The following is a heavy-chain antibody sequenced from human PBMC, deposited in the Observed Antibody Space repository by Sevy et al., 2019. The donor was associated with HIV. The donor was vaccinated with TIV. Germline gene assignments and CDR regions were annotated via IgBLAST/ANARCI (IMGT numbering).Heavy chain of an antibody. J-gene: IGHJ4*02. CDR3: AREGGT. Sequence: GGSLRLSCAASGFAFSSYAMHWVRQAPGKGLEWVAVISYDGSNKYYADSVKGRFTISRDNSKNTLYLQMNSLRAEDTAVYYCAREGGTWGQGTLVTVSS. V-gene: IGHV3-30-3*01. CDR1: GFAFSSYA. CDR2: ISYDGSNK.